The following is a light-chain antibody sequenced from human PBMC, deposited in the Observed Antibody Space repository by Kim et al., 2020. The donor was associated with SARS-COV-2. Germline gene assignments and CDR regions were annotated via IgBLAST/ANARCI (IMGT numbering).Light chain of an antibody. CDR2: TAT. J-gene: IGKJ4*01. CDR3: QQSYKSPPT. CDR1: QFITKY. V-gene: IGKV1-39*01. Sequence: DIQMAQSPSSLSASVGDSITLTCRASQFITKYLNWYQQKPGRAPKLLIYTATDLQSGVPSRFSGSGSGTEFTLTISNLQPEDFAVYYCQQSYKSPPTFGGGTQVDIK.